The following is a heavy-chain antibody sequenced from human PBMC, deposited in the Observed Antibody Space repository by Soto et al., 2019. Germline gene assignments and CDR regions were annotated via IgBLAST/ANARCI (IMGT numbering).Heavy chain of an antibody. V-gene: IGHV4-59*01. J-gene: IGHJ6*02. CDR3: ARDQTYYYGSGGPTRYYYYGMDV. CDR1: GGSISSYY. Sequence: SETLSLTCTVSGGSISSYYWSWIRQPPGKGLGWIGYIYYSGSTNYNPSLKSRVTISVDTSKNQFSLKLSSVTAADTAVYYCARDQTYYYGSGGPTRYYYYGMDVWGQGTTVTVYS. CDR2: IYYSGST. D-gene: IGHD3-10*01.